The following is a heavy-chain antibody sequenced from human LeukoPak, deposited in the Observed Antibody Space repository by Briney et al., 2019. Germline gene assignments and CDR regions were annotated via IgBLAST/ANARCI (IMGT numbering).Heavy chain of an antibody. CDR2: ISAYNGNT. Sequence: GASVKVSCKASGYTFTSYGISWVRQAPGQGLEWMGWISAYNGNTNYAQKLQGRVTMTTDTSTSTAYMELRSLRSDDTAVYYCARDDYCSGGSCYPARFDYWGQGTLVTVSS. J-gene: IGHJ4*02. CDR3: ARDDYCSGGSCYPARFDY. V-gene: IGHV1-18*01. CDR1: GYTFTSYG. D-gene: IGHD2-15*01.